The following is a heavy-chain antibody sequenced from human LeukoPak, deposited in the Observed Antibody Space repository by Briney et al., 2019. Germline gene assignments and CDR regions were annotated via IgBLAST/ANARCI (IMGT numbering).Heavy chain of an antibody. CDR1: GISFSDYI. J-gene: IGHJ5*02. Sequence: PGGSLRLSCAATGISFSDYIMNWVRQAPGKGLEWVSSISSSSSHKYYADSVQGRFTISRDNGKNSMYLQMNSLRAEDTAVYHCARGRRHCSSTSCHLTWFDPWGQGTLVTVSS. CDR2: ISSSSSHK. CDR3: ARGRRHCSSTSCHLTWFDP. V-gene: IGHV3-21*01. D-gene: IGHD2-2*01.